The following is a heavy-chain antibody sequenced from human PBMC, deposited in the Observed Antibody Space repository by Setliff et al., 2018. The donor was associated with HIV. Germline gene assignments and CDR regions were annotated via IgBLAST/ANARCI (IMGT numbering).Heavy chain of an antibody. V-gene: IGHV4-59*12. D-gene: IGHD3-22*01. J-gene: IGHJ4*02. CDR2: IYYNGLT. CDR3: ARDRLTYYFDY. CDR1: GGSLNGYY. Sequence: PSETLSLTCTVSGGSLNGYYWSWIRQPPGKGLEWIGVIYYNGLTFYNPSLESRVTIAVDTSKNQFSLKLSSVTAADTAVYYCARDRLTYYFDYWGQGILVTVSS.